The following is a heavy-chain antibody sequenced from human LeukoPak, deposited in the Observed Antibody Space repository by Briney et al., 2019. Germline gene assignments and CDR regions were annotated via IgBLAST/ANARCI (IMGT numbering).Heavy chain of an antibody. CDR3: ATHPGDTSYGFDY. J-gene: IGHJ4*02. CDR1: GFTFSSYG. CDR2: IWYDGSNK. V-gene: IGHV3-33*01. D-gene: IGHD5-18*01. Sequence: PGGSLRLSCAASGFTFSSYGMHWVRQAPGKGLEWVAVIWYDGSNKYYADSVKGRFTISRDNSKNTLYLQMNSLRAEDTAVYYCATHPGDTSYGFDYWGQGTLVTVSS.